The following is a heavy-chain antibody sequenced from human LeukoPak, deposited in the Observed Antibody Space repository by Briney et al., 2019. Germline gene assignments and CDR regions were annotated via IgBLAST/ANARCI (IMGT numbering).Heavy chain of an antibody. J-gene: IGHJ4*02. CDR3: AKDRLGGYSYGPFDY. D-gene: IGHD5-18*01. Sequence: GGSLRLACAASGFTFDDYAMHWVGQAPGKGLERVAGISWNSGSIGYADSVTGRFTISRDNAKNSLYLQMNSLRAEDTALYYCAKDRLGGYSYGPFDYWGQGTLVTVSS. V-gene: IGHV3-9*01. CDR2: ISWNSGSI. CDR1: GFTFDDYA.